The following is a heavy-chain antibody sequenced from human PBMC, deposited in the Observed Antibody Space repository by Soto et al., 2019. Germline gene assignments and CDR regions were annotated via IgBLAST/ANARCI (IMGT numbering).Heavy chain of an antibody. CDR2: IYYSGST. Sequence: SETLSLTCTVSGGSISSYYWSWIRQPPGKGLEWIGYIYYSGSTNYNPSLKSRVAISVDTSKNQFSLRLSSVTAADTAVYYCARRYGDCFDYWGQGTLVTVSS. CDR3: ARRYGDCFDY. D-gene: IGHD4-17*01. V-gene: IGHV4-59*08. J-gene: IGHJ4*02. CDR1: GGSISSYY.